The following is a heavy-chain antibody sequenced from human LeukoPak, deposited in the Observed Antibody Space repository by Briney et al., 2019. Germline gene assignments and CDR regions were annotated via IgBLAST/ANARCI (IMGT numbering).Heavy chain of an antibody. J-gene: IGHJ6*03. Sequence: ASVKVSCKASGYTFTSYDINWVRQATGQGLEWMGWMNPNSGNTGYAQKFQGRVTMTRNTSISTAYMELSSLRSEDTAVYYCARTRPRITISGVAQNYYYMDVWGKGTTVTVSS. CDR2: MNPNSGNT. CDR1: GYTFTSYD. V-gene: IGHV1-8*01. CDR3: ARTRPRITISGVAQNYYYMDV. D-gene: IGHD3-3*01.